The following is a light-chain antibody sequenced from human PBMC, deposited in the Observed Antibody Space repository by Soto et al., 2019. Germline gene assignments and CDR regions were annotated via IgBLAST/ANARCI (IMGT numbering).Light chain of an antibody. CDR3: QQYNNWPQT. CDR1: QSVSNN. J-gene: IGKJ1*01. V-gene: IGKV3-15*01. Sequence: SLPPADRATLSCRASQSVSNNYLAWYQQKPGQAPRLLIYGASTRATGIPARFSGSGSGTEFTLTISSLQSEDFAVYYCQQYNNWPQTFGQGTKVDIK. CDR2: GAS.